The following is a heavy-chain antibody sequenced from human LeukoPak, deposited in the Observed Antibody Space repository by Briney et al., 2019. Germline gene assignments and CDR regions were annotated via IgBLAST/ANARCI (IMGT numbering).Heavy chain of an antibody. V-gene: IGHV1-69*04. CDR2: IIPILGIA. Sequence: SVKVSCKASGGTFSSYAISWVRQAPGQGLEWMGRIIPILGIANYAQKFQGRVTITADKSTSTAYMELSSLRSEDTAVYYCAGAGSSWSPPADNWFDPWGQGTLVTVSS. CDR3: AGAGSSWSPPADNWFDP. D-gene: IGHD6-13*01. CDR1: GGTFSSYA. J-gene: IGHJ5*02.